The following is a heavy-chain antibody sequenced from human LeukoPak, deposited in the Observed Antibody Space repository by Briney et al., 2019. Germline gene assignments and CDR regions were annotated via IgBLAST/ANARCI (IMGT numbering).Heavy chain of an antibody. CDR2: IYHSGST. V-gene: IGHV4-38-2*02. CDR3: ARNRYYYGSKNYGVPNWFDP. Sequence: SETLSLTCTVSGYSISSGYYWGWIRQSPGKGLEWIGSIYHSGSTNYNPSLKSRVTISVDTSKNQFSLKLSSVTAADTAVYYCARNRYYYGSKNYGVPNWFDPWGQGTLVTVSS. J-gene: IGHJ5*02. D-gene: IGHD3-10*01. CDR1: GYSISSGYY.